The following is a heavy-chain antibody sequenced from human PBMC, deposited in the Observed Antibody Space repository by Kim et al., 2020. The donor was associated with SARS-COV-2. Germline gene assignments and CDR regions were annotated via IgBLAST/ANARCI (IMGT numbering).Heavy chain of an antibody. J-gene: IGHJ4*02. CDR3: ARDPAPVGRVYNWNSI. V-gene: IGHV3-66*01. D-gene: IGHD1-7*01. Sequence: SVKGRLTSYRDNSKNTLYLQMNSLRAEDTAVYYCARDPAPVGRVYNWNSIWGQGTLVTVSS.